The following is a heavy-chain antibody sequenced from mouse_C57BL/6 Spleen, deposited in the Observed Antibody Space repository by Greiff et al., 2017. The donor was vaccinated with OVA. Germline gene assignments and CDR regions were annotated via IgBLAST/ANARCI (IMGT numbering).Heavy chain of an antibody. Sequence: QVQLTASGAELAKPGASVKLSCKASGYPLTSHWMHWVKPRPGPGPEWIGYIYPSSGYTKYNQKFKDKATLTADKSSSTADMQLSSLTYEDSAVYYCARGATELRLDYWGQGTSVTVSS. J-gene: IGHJ4*01. CDR2: IYPSSGYT. D-gene: IGHD3-1*01. CDR3: ARGATELRLDY. CDR1: GYPLTSHW. V-gene: IGHV1-7*01.